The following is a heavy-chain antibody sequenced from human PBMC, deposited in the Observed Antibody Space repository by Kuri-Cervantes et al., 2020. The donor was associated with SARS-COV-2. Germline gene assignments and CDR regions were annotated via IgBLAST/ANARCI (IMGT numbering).Heavy chain of an antibody. CDR3: ARHGCYGDYGPYYYYMDV. D-gene: IGHD4-17*01. CDR1: GYSISSGYY. J-gene: IGHJ6*03. V-gene: IGHV4-38-2*01. CDR2: IYHSGST. Sequence: QTLSLTCAVSGYSISSGYYWGWIRQPPGKGLEWIGSIYHSGSTYYNPSLKSRVTISVDTSKNQFSLKLSSVTAADTAVYYCARHGCYGDYGPYYYYMDVWGKGTTVTVSS.